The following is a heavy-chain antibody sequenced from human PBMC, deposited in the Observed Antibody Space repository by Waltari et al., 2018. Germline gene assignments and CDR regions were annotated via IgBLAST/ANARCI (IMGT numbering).Heavy chain of an antibody. CDR2: IFYSGNA. V-gene: IGHV4-39*01. CDR3: ARLGYNNENYYIGFDY. CDR1: GGSISNKYYS. D-gene: IGHD2-15*01. Sequence: QLQLQESGPGLLKPSETLSLTCGVSGGSISNKYYSWAWIRQPPGQGLEWIGNIFYSGNAKYSPSRTVRVTISVDTSKNNFSHKLGSVTAADTAVYYCARLGYNNENYYIGFDYWGQGTLVTVSS. J-gene: IGHJ4*02.